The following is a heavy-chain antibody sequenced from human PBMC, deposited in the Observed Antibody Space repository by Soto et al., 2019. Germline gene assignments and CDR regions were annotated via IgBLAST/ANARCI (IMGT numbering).Heavy chain of an antibody. J-gene: IGHJ3*02. Sequence: VQLVESGGGLVKPGGSLRLSCAASGFTFSSYSMHWVRQAPGKGLEWVAVIWYDGSNKYYADSVKGRFTISRDNSKNTLYLQMNSLRAEDTAVYYCARDQSPYCGGDCRDAFDIWGQGTMVTVSS. D-gene: IGHD2-21*02. V-gene: IGHV3-33*08. CDR3: ARDQSPYCGGDCRDAFDI. CDR1: GFTFSSYS. CDR2: IWYDGSNK.